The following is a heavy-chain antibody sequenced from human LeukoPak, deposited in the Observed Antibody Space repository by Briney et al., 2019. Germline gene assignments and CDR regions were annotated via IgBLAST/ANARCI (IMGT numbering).Heavy chain of an antibody. D-gene: IGHD3-22*01. Sequence: GGSIRLSCAASGFTFRSYAVSWVRQAPGKGLEWVSGISGNGVSTYYADSVKGRFTISRDNSKNTLYLQMNSLRAEDTAVYYCAKDYHDSSLDYFDYWGQGSLVSVSS. CDR1: GFTFRSYA. J-gene: IGHJ4*02. CDR2: ISGNGVST. CDR3: AKDYHDSSLDYFDY. V-gene: IGHV3-23*01.